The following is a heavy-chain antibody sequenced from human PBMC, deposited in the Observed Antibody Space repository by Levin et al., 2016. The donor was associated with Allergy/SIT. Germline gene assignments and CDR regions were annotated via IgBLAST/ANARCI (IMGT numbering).Heavy chain of an antibody. Sequence: WVRQAPGQGLEWMGWINPNSGGTNYAQKFQGWVTMTRDTSISTAYMELSRLRSDDTAVYYCARAAVGATFSDMDVWGQGTTVTVSS. V-gene: IGHV1-2*04. CDR3: ARAAVGATFSDMDV. CDR2: INPNSGGT. D-gene: IGHD1-26*01. J-gene: IGHJ6*02.